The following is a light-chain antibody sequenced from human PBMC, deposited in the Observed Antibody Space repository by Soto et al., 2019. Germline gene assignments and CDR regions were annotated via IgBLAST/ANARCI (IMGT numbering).Light chain of an antibody. J-gene: IGKJ5*01. V-gene: IGKV3-15*01. CDR3: QQYTNWPPNT. CDR2: GAS. Sequence: ETLLEQSPDTLSGCPGESAHLSFKASQRVYSNLAWYQQRPGQAPRLLIYGASTRATGVPARFSGRGSGTEFTLTISSLQSEDFAVYYCQQYTNWPPNTFGQGTRLEIK. CDR1: QRVYSN.